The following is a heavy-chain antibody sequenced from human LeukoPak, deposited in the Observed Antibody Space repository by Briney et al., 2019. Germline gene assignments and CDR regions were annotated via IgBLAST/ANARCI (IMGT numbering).Heavy chain of an antibody. CDR3: ARLGGSYYFAY. D-gene: IGHD1-26*01. CDR2: IYSGGST. V-gene: IGHV3-53*01. J-gene: IGHJ4*02. CDR1: GFTVSSDY. Sequence: PGGSLRLSCAASGFTVSSDYMSRVRQAPGKGLEWVSFIYSGGSTYYADSVRGRFTISRDNSKNTLYLQMNSLRAEDTAVYYCARLGGSYYFAYWGQGTLVTVSS.